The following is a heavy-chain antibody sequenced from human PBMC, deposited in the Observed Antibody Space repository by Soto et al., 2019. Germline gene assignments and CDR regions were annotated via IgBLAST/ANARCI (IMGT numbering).Heavy chain of an antibody. CDR1: GYTFTSYA. V-gene: IGHV1-3*01. J-gene: IGHJ4*02. Sequence: ASVKVSCKASGYTFTSYAMHWVRQAPGQRLEWMGWINAGNGNTKYSQKFQGRVTITRDTSASTAYMELSSLRSEDTAVYYCARIPYVATIPPYCGQGTLVTVSS. CDR2: INAGNGNT. D-gene: IGHD5-12*01. CDR3: ARIPYVATIPPY.